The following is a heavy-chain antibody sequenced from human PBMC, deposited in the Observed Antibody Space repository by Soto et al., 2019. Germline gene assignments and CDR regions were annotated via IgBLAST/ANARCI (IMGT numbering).Heavy chain of an antibody. CDR2: IYYSGST. CDR3: ARDFTDSSGPTLGMGV. J-gene: IGHJ6*02. D-gene: IGHD6-19*01. CDR1: GGSISSYY. V-gene: IGHV4-59*12. Sequence: PSETLSLTCTVSGGSISSYYWSWIRQPPGKGLEWIGYIYYSGSTIYNPSLKSRVTISVDTSKNQFSLKLSSVTAADTAVYYCARDFTDSSGPTLGMGVWGQGTTVTVSS.